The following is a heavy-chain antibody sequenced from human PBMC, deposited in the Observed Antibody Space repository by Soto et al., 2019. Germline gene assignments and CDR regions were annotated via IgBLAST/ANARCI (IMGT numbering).Heavy chain of an antibody. V-gene: IGHV1-18*01. CDR3: ARDRGSAGSYSFDY. CDR1: GYTFTSYG. CDR2: ISAYNGNT. Sequence: QVQLVQSGTEVKKPGASVKVSCKASGYTFTSYGISWVRQAPGQGLEWMGWISAYNGNTNYAQKLQGRDTRTTDTATSTAYMELRSLRSDDTAVYYCARDRGSAGSYSFDYWGQGTLVTVSS. D-gene: IGHD3-10*01. J-gene: IGHJ4*02.